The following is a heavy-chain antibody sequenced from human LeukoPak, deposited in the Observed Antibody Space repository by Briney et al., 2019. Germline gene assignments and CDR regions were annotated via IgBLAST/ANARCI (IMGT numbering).Heavy chain of an antibody. D-gene: IGHD6-6*01. CDR2: INHSGST. V-gene: IGHV4-34*01. CDR1: GGSFSGYY. Sequence: PSETLSLTCAVYGGSFSGYYWSWIRQPPGKGLEWIGEINHSGSTNYNPSLKSRVTISVDTSKNQFSPKLSSETAADTAVYYCARAPGYSSSSGGLDPWGQGTLVTVSS. CDR3: ARAPGYSSSSGGLDP. J-gene: IGHJ5*02.